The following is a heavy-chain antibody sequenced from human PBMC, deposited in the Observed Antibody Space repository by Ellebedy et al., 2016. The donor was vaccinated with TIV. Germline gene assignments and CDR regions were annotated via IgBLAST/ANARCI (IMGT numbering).Heavy chain of an antibody. J-gene: IGHJ4*02. CDR2: LTSSGATT. Sequence: PGGSLRLSCAASGLTFSSYSMGWVRQAPGKGLEWVSALTSSGATTYYAASVKGRFTISRDNARNSLYLQMNSLRAEDTAVYYCATFRFNWNYFDSWGQGTLVTVSS. V-gene: IGHV3-48*04. CDR3: ATFRFNWNYFDS. CDR1: GLTFSSYS. D-gene: IGHD1-20*01.